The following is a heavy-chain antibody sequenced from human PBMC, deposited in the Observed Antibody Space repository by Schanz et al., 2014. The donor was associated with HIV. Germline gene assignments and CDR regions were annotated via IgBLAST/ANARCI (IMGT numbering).Heavy chain of an antibody. D-gene: IGHD6-6*01. Sequence: QVQLVESGGCVVQPWRSLRLSCAASGFTFSLYGMHWVRQAPGKGLEWVAVIWFDGSNKYYSDSVKGRFTISRDNSKNALFLQMNSLRAEDTAVYYCARGSARPDYYYYAMDVWGQGTTVTVS. CDR3: ARGSARPDYYYYAMDV. V-gene: IGHV3-33*01. J-gene: IGHJ6*02. CDR2: IWFDGSNK. CDR1: GFTFSLYG.